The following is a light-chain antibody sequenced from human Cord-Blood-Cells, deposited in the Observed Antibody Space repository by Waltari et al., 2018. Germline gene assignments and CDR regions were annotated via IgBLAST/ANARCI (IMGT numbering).Light chain of an antibody. CDR1: SSDVGGYNY. Sequence: QSALTQPASVSGSPGQSITISCPGTSSDVGGYNYVSWYQQHPGKAPKPMIYAVSNRPSGVSNRFSGSKSGNTASLTISGLQAEDEADYYCSSYTSSSTWVFGGGTKLTVL. CDR2: AVS. V-gene: IGLV2-14*03. CDR3: SSYTSSSTWV. J-gene: IGLJ3*02.